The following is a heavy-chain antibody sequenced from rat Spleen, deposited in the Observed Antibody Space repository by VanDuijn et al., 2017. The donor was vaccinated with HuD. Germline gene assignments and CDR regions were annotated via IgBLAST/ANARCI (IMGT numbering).Heavy chain of an antibody. V-gene: IGHV5-25*01. CDR3: ARRHYGYTDYFDY. Sequence: EVQLVESGGGLVQPGRSMKLSCAASGFTFSHYDMAWVRQTPTKGLEWVTFISYDASRIYYRESVKGRFTLSRDNAKSTLYLQMDSLRSEDTATYYCARRHYGYTDYFDYWGQGVMVTVSS. D-gene: IGHD1-9*01. CDR2: ISYDASRI. J-gene: IGHJ2*01. CDR1: GFTFSHYD.